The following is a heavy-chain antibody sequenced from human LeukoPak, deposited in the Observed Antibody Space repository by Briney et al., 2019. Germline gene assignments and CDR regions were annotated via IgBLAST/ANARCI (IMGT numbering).Heavy chain of an antibody. CDR3: ARAGSGGYRKGYYYYMDV. CDR2: IYYSGST. Sequence: PSETLSLTCTVSGGSISSSSYYWGWIRQPPGKGLEWIGSIYYSGSTYYNPSLKSRVTISVDTSKNQFSLKLSSVTAADTAVYYCARAGSGGYRKGYYYYMDVWGKGTTVTVSS. V-gene: IGHV4-39*07. J-gene: IGHJ6*03. CDR1: GGSISSSSYY. D-gene: IGHD2-15*01.